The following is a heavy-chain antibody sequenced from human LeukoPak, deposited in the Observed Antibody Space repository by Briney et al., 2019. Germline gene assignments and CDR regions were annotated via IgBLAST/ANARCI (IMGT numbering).Heavy chain of an antibody. CDR3: AREDHEITMVRGVITYGMDV. J-gene: IGHJ6*02. CDR1: GFTFSDYY. CDR2: ISSSGSTI. Sequence: GGSLRLSCAASGFTFSDYYMSWIRQAPGKGLEWVSYISSSGSTIYYADSVKGRFTISRDNAKNSPYLQMNSLRAEDTAVYYCAREDHEITMVRGVITYGMDVWGQGTTVTVSS. V-gene: IGHV3-11*01. D-gene: IGHD3-10*01.